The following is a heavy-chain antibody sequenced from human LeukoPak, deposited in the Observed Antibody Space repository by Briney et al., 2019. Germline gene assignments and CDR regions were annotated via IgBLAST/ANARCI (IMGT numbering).Heavy chain of an antibody. CDR1: GLTFSSYG. D-gene: IGHD1-26*01. V-gene: IGHV3-30*18. CDR2: ISYDGSNR. J-gene: IGHJ6*02. Sequence: GRSLRLSCAVSGLTFSSYGMHWVRQAPGKGLEWVAVISYDGSNRYYADSVKGRFTISRDNSKNTLYLQMNSLRTEDTAVYYCAKCDSWNSLTLYFHSAMVVCGQGTTVTVSS. CDR3: AKCDSWNSLTLYFHSAMVV.